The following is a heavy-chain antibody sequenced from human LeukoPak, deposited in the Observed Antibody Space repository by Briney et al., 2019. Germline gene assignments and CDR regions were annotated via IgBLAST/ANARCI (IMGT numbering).Heavy chain of an antibody. V-gene: IGHV4-39*07. Sequence: SETLSLTCSVSGGSVSSGSNYWSWIRQPPGKGLEWIGEINHSGSTNYNPSLKSRVTISVDTSKNQFSLKLSSVTAADTAVYYCAREGSYPAFDIWGQGTMVTVSS. J-gene: IGHJ3*02. CDR1: GGSVSSGSNY. CDR3: AREGSYPAFDI. CDR2: INHSGST. D-gene: IGHD3-10*01.